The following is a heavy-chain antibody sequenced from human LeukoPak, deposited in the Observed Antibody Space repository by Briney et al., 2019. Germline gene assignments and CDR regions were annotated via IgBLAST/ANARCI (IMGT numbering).Heavy chain of an antibody. J-gene: IGHJ6*02. Sequence: PGGSLRLSCAASGFTFSSYSMNWVRQAPGKGLGWVSSISSSSSYIYYADSVKGRFTISRDNAKNSLYLQMNSLRAEDTAVYYCARDMGESGYSSGWYSGYYYGMDVWGQGTTVTVSS. CDR1: GFTFSSYS. D-gene: IGHD6-19*01. CDR3: ARDMGESGYSSGWYSGYYYGMDV. CDR2: ISSSSSYI. V-gene: IGHV3-21*01.